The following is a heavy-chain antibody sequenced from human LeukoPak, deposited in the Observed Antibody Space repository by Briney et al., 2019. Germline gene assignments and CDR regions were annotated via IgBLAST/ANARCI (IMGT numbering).Heavy chain of an antibody. CDR3: AREGRFGELLTLAYYYYMDV. CDR1: GGSISSYY. V-gene: IGHV4-59*01. J-gene: IGHJ6*03. Sequence: PSETLSLTCTVSGGSISSYYWSWIRQPPGKGLEWIGYIYYSGSTNYNPSLKSRVTISVDTSKNQFSLKLSSVTAADTAVYYRAREGRFGELLTLAYYYYMDVWGKGTTVTISS. D-gene: IGHD3-10*01. CDR2: IYYSGST.